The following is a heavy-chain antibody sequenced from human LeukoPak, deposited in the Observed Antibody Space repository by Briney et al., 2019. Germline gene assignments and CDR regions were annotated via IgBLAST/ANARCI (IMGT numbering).Heavy chain of an antibody. CDR3: ARDVAGAGTEFGY. Sequence: SQTLSLTCAISGDSVSGSTVAWSWIRQSPSRGLEWLGRTYYRSKWYNDYAVSVKSRITINPDTSKNQFSLQLNSVTPEDTAVYYCARDVAGAGTEFGYWGQGTLVTVSS. CDR2: TYYRSKWYN. J-gene: IGHJ4*02. CDR1: GDSVSGSTVA. D-gene: IGHD6-13*01. V-gene: IGHV6-1*01.